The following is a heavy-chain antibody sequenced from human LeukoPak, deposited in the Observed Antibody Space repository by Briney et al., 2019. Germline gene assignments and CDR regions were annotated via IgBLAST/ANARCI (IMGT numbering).Heavy chain of an antibody. D-gene: IGHD6-13*01. Sequence: PGGSLRLSCAASGFTFSSYWMSWVRQAPGKGLEWVANIKQDGSEKYYVDSVKGRFTISRDNAKNSLYLQMNSLRAEDTAVYYCARVALGDDPYSSSRYYFDYWGQGTLVTVSS. V-gene: IGHV3-7*01. CDR2: IKQDGSEK. CDR1: GFTFSSYW. J-gene: IGHJ4*02. CDR3: ARVALGDDPYSSSRYYFDY.